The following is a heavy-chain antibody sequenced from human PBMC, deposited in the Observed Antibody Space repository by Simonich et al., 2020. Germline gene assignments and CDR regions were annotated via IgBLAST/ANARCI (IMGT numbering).Heavy chain of an antibody. V-gene: IGHV4-34*01. Sequence: QVQLQQWGAGLLKPSETLSLTCAVYGGSFSGYYWSWIRQPPGKGLEWIGEINQSCRTNYNPSLKSRVTISVDTSKNQFSLKLSSVTAADTAVYYCARGLIGGSYYYWGQGTLVTVSS. CDR1: GGSFSGYY. CDR2: INQSCRT. CDR3: ARGLIGGSYYY. D-gene: IGHD1-26*01. J-gene: IGHJ4*02.